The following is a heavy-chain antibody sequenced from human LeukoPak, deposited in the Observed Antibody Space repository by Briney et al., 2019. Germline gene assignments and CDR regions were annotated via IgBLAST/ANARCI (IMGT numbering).Heavy chain of an antibody. CDR1: GFTFSSYA. CDR2: ISYDGSNK. J-gene: IGHJ6*02. D-gene: IGHD6-13*01. Sequence: GGSLRLSCAASGFTFSSYAMHWVRQAPGKGLEWVAVISYDGSNKYYTDSVKGRFTISRDNSKNTLYLQMNSLRAEDTAVYYCARDKFAAAPHYYYGMDVWGQGTTVTVSS. CDR3: ARDKFAAAPHYYYGMDV. V-gene: IGHV3-30*04.